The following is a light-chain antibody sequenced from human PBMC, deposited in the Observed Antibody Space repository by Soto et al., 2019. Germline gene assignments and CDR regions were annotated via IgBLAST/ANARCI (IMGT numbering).Light chain of an antibody. V-gene: IGLV4-69*01. CDR2: LNSDGSH. CDR1: SGHSSYA. Sequence: QLVLTQSPSASASLGASVKLTCTLSSGHSSYAIAWHQQQPEKGPRYLMKLNSDGSHSKGDGIPHRSSGSSSGAERYLTLSRLQYEDEADYCCQTGGTGVVFGGGTKLTVL. CDR3: QTGGTGVV. J-gene: IGLJ2*01.